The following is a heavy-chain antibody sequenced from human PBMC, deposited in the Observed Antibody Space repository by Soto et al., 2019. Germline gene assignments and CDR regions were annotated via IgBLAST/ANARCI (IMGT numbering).Heavy chain of an antibody. D-gene: IGHD4-4*01. J-gene: IGHJ5*02. CDR2: IDSDGSTT. Sequence: PGGSLRLSCAASGFTISAYLMYWVRPPPGKGLLWVSRIDSDGSTTNYADSVKGRFTISRDNAKNTLYLQMNSLRAEDTAVYYCARDPRNLGLDPWGQGTLVTVSS. CDR1: GFTISAYL. CDR3: ARDPRNLGLDP. V-gene: IGHV3-74*01.